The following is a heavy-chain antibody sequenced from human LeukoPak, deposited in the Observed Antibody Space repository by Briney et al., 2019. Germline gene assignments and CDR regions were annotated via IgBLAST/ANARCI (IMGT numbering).Heavy chain of an antibody. CDR2: ISGGADNT. J-gene: IGHJ2*01. D-gene: IGHD2-15*01. Sequence: GGSLRLSCAASGFTFSNYAMSWVRQAPGKGLEWVSAISGGADNTYYADSVKGRFTVSRDNSKNTLYLQMNSLRAEDTAVYCCAKLLYWYIDLWGRGTLVTVSS. CDR1: GFTFSNYA. V-gene: IGHV3-23*01. CDR3: AKLLYWYIDL.